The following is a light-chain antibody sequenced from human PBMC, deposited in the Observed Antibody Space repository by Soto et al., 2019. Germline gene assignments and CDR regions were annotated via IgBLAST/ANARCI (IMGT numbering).Light chain of an antibody. CDR2: KAS. CDR3: QQYNSSPLT. CDR1: QSISTW. V-gene: IGKV1-5*03. Sequence: DIQMTQSPSTLSASVGDRVTITCRASQSISTWLAWYQQKPGKAPKVLIYKASNLESGVPSRFSGSGSGTEFTLTMSGLQPDDFATYYCQQYNSSPLTFGGGTKVEIK. J-gene: IGKJ4*01.